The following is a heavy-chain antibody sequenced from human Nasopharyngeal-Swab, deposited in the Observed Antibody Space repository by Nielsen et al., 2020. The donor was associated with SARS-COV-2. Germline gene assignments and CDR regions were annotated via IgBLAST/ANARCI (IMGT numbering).Heavy chain of an antibody. CDR2: ISFDGSKK. V-gene: IGHV3-30*03. CDR3: AREAQTGYSSGWTYYYYGMDV. CDR1: GFTFRSYW. Sequence: GESLKISCAASGFTFRSYWMHWVRQAPGKGLVWVAVISFDGSKKYYADSVKGRFTISRDSSKNTLYLQMNSLRAEDTAVYYCAREAQTGYSSGWTYYYYGMDVWGQGTTVTVSS. J-gene: IGHJ6*02. D-gene: IGHD6-19*01.